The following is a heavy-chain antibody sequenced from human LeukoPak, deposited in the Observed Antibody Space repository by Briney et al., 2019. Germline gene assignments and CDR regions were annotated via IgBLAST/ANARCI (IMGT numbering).Heavy chain of an antibody. J-gene: IGHJ3*02. V-gene: IGHV3-30-3*01. D-gene: IGHD3-22*01. CDR3: ARETHYDFNDAFDI. Sequence: PGGSLRLSCAASGFTFSSYAMHWVRQAPGKGLEWVAVISYDGSNKYYADSVKGRFTISRDNSKNTLYLQMNSLRAEDTAVYYCARETHYDFNDAFDIWGQGTMVTVSS. CDR2: ISYDGSNK. CDR1: GFTFSSYA.